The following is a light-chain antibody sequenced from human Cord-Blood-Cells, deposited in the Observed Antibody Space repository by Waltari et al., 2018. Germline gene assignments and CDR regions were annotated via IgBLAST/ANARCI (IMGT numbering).Light chain of an antibody. CDR1: SSDVGGYNY. V-gene: IGLV2-8*01. J-gene: IGLJ1*01. CDR2: EVS. Sequence: QSALTQPPSASGSPGQSVPIPCTGTSSDVGGYNYVPGYQQHPGKAPKLMIYEVSKRPSGVPDRFSGSKSGNTASLTVSGLQAEDEADYYCSSYAGSNNYVFGTGTKVTVL. CDR3: SSYAGSNNYV.